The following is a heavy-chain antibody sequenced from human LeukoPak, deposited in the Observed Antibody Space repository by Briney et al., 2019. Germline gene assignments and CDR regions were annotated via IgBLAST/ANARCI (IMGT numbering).Heavy chain of an antibody. Sequence: ASVKVSCKASGYTFTGYYMHWVRQAPGQGLEWMGWINPNSGGTNYAQKFQGRVTMTRDTSISTAYMELSRLRSDDTAVYYCARSRGLAANVVVVAATLDCWGQGTLVTVSS. D-gene: IGHD2-15*01. CDR3: ARSRGLAANVVVVAATLDC. CDR2: INPNSGGT. J-gene: IGHJ4*02. V-gene: IGHV1-2*02. CDR1: GYTFTGYY.